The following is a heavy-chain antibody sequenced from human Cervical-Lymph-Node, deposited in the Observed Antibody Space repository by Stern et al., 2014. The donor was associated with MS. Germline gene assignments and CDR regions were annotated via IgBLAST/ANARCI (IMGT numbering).Heavy chain of an antibody. CDR3: ARIAHTSGSLYFDY. D-gene: IGHD1-26*01. V-gene: IGHV2-70*04. CDR2: IDWDDDK. CDR1: GLSLSTSGMR. J-gene: IGHJ4*02. Sequence: QVTLKESGPALVKPTQTLTLTCTFSGLSLSTSGMRVSWIRQPPGKALEWLARIDWDDDKFYSPSLKTRLTISKDTSKNQVVLTMTNMDPVDTATYYCARIAHTSGSLYFDYWGQGTLVTVSS.